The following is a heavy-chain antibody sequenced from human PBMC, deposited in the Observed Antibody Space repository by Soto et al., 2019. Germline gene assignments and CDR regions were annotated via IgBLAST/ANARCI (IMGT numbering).Heavy chain of an antibody. CDR3: ARERKFDFWRKGLDV. D-gene: IGHD3-3*01. V-gene: IGHV1-18*01. J-gene: IGHJ6*02. CDR2: ISPYNGHT. CDR1: GYSFTSYG. Sequence: QVQLVQSAGEVKKPGASVKVSCKASGYSFTSYGISWVRRAPGQGLEWMGWISPYNGHTQFVQRFQGRVTMTTDTSTKTAYMELRNLRSDDTAHYYCARERKFDFWRKGLDVWGQGTTVTVSS.